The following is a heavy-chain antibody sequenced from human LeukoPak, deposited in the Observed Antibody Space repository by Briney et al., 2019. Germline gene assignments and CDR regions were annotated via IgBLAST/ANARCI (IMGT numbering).Heavy chain of an antibody. CDR2: ISSSSSYI. CDR3: ARDEFGGVIAQFDY. CDR1: GFTFSSYS. J-gene: IGHJ4*02. Sequence: GGSLRLSCAASGFTFSSYSMNRVRQAPGKGLEWVSSISSSSSYIYYADSVKGRFTISRDNAKNSLYLQMNSLRAEDTAVYYCARDEFGGVIAQFDYWGQGTLVTVSS. V-gene: IGHV3-21*01. D-gene: IGHD3-16*02.